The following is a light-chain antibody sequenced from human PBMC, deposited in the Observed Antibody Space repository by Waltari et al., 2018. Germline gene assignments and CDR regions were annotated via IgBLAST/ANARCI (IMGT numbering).Light chain of an antibody. V-gene: IGLV1-47*01. CDR3: AAWDDSLRGFIM. CDR2: RND. Sequence: QSVLTQPPSASGTPGQRVTISCSGSTTNIGSNSVHWYQQLPGAAPKLLIYRNDQRPSGVPDRFSGSKTDTSASLAISGLRSEDEADYYCAAWDDSLRGFIMFGGGTKLTVL. CDR1: TTNIGSNS. J-gene: IGLJ3*02.